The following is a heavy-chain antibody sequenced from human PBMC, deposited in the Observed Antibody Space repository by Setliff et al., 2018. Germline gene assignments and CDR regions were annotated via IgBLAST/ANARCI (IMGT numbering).Heavy chain of an antibody. Sequence: SETLSLTCAVSGASIRNNYYWGWIRQSPGTGLEWIGSIFYNGMAYYNPSLKSRVTMSVDTSKNQFSLKLSSVTAADTAVYYCARHATYYYGSGNLPFDSWGQGTLVTVSS. J-gene: IGHJ4*02. CDR1: GASIRNNYY. V-gene: IGHV4-39*01. CDR3: ARHATYYYGSGNLPFDS. D-gene: IGHD3-10*01. CDR2: IFYNGMA.